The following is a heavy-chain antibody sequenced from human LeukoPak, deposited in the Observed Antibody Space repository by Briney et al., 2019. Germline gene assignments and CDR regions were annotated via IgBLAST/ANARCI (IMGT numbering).Heavy chain of an antibody. Sequence: PGGSLRLSCAASGFTFSSYGMHWVRQAPGKGLEWVAVIWYDGSNKYYADSVKGRFTISRDNSKNTLYLQMNSLRAEDTAVYYCARAQLEYNWFDPWGQGTLVTVSS. J-gene: IGHJ5*02. CDR1: GFTFSSYG. D-gene: IGHD1-1*01. V-gene: IGHV3-33*01. CDR3: ARAQLEYNWFDP. CDR2: IWYDGSNK.